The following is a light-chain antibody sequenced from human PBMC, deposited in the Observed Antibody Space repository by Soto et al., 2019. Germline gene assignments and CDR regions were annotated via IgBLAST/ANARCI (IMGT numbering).Light chain of an antibody. CDR3: RQGDT. V-gene: IGKV3-11*01. CDR1: QSVSSY. J-gene: IGKJ1*01. CDR2: DAS. Sequence: EIVLTQSPATLSLSPGERATLSCRASQSVSSYLAWYQQKPGQAPRLLIYDASNRATGIPARFSGSGSGTDFTLTISSLEPEDFAVYYCRQGDTFGQGTKVEIK.